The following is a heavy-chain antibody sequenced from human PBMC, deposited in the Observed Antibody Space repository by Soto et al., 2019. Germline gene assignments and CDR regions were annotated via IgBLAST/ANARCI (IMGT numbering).Heavy chain of an antibody. D-gene: IGHD6-19*01. Sequence: PSETLSLTCTVSGGSISSGDYYWSWIRQPPGKGLEWIGYIYYSGSTYYNPSLKSRVTISVDTSKNQFSLKLSSVTAADTAVYYCARSSVAGAGYFQHWGQGTQVT. CDR2: IYYSGST. CDR3: ARSSVAGAGYFQH. CDR1: GGSISSGDYY. V-gene: IGHV4-30-4*02. J-gene: IGHJ1*01.